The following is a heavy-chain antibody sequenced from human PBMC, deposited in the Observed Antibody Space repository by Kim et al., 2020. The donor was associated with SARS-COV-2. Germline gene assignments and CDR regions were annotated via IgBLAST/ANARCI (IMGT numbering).Heavy chain of an antibody. Sequence: QKFQGRVTITKETSANTVYMELSSLRSEDTAVYYCTIELIVVITEPYYFDYWGQGTLVTVSS. CDR3: TIELIVVITEPYYFDY. J-gene: IGHJ4*02. V-gene: IGHV1-3*01. D-gene: IGHD3-22*01.